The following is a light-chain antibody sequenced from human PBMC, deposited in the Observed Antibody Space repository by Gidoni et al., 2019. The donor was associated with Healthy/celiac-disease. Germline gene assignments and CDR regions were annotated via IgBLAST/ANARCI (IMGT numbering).Light chain of an antibody. V-gene: IGLV2-23*01. CDR2: EGS. Sequence: QSALTQPASVTGSPGQSITISCTGTSSDVVSYNLVSWYQQHPGKAPKLMIYEGSKRPSGVSHRFSGSTSGNPASLTISGLQAEDEADYYCCSYAGSSTLVFGGGPKLTVL. CDR3: CSYAGSSTLV. CDR1: SSDVVSYNL. J-gene: IGLJ2*01.